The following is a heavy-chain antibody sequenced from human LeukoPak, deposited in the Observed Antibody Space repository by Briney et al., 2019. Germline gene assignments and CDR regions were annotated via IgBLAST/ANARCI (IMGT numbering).Heavy chain of an antibody. CDR3: AKDGGLWVSAHWGDS. V-gene: IGHV3-23*01. D-gene: IGHD7-27*01. CDR1: GFTFSSYT. CDR2: ITTSDGNT. Sequence: GGSLRLSCAASGFTFSSYTMSWVRQAPGKGLEWVSTITTSDGNTYYADSVKGRFTVSRDNSKNTPFLQMNSLRAEDTAVYYCAKDGGLWVSAHWGDSWGRGTLVTVSS. J-gene: IGHJ4*02.